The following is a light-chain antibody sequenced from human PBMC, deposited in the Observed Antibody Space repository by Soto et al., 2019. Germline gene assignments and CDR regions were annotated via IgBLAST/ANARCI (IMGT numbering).Light chain of an antibody. CDR2: GAS. CDR1: QSVSSN. Sequence: IVLTQSPATLSVSPGERATLSCRASQSVSSNLAWHQQRPGQAPRLLIYGASSRATGIPDRFSGSGSGTDFTLTISRLEPEDFAVYYCQQYGSSPTTFGQGTKVDI. CDR3: QQYGSSPTT. V-gene: IGKV3-20*01. J-gene: IGKJ1*01.